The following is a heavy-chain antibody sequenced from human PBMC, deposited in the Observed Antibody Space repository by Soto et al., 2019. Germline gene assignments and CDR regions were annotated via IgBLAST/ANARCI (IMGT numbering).Heavy chain of an antibody. CDR1: GFTFSDYY. CDR3: ARGETYYDFWKGGSYYGMDV. CDR2: ISSSSSYT. D-gene: IGHD3-3*01. V-gene: IGHV3-11*06. J-gene: IGHJ6*02. Sequence: GGSLRLSCAASGFTFSDYYMSWIRQAPGKGLEWVSYISSSSSYTNYADSVKGRFTISRDNAKNSLYLQMNSLRAEDTAVYYCARGETYYDFWKGGSYYGMDVWGQGTTVTVSS.